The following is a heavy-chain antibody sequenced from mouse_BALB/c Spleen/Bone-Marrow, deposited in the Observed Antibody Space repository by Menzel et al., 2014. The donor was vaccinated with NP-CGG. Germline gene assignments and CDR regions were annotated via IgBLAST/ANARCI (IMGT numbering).Heavy chain of an antibody. J-gene: IGHJ4*01. V-gene: IGHV5-9*02. Sequence: EVQLVESGGGLVKPGGSLKLSCAASGFVFSSYDMSWVRQTPEKRLEWVATISSGGSYTYYPDSVKGRFTISRDNARNTLYLQMSSLRSEDTALYYCARHVVKVRRALDYWGQGTSVTVSS. CDR3: ARHVVKVRRALDY. CDR1: GFVFSSYD. D-gene: IGHD2-14*01. CDR2: ISSGGSYT.